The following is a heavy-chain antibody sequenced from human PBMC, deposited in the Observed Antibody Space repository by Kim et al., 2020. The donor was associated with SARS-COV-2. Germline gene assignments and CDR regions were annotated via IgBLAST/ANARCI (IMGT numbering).Heavy chain of an antibody. CDR2: IIPIFGSP. CDR3: AARNYDILTGAFDS. J-gene: IGHJ4*02. V-gene: IGHV1-69*13. Sequence: SVKVSCRPSGGSFGKFAIAWVRQAPGQGLEWIGGIIPIFGSPNYRREFQDRFTISVDESTSTVFMELSSLTSADTAVYFCAARNYDILTGAFDSWGQGTLVTVSS. D-gene: IGHD3-9*01. CDR1: GGSFGKFA.